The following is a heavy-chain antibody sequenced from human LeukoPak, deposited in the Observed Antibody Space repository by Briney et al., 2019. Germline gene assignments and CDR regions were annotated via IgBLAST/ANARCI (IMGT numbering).Heavy chain of an antibody. J-gene: IGHJ3*02. Sequence: SETLSLTCTVSGGSISSTSYYWGWIRQPPGKGLEWIWSIYYTGNTYYNPSLKSRVTISVDTSKNQFSLRLSSVTAADTAVYYCARRGDAFDIRGQGTLVTVSS. CDR3: ARRGDAFDI. CDR1: GGSISSTSYY. CDR2: IYYTGNT. V-gene: IGHV4-39*01.